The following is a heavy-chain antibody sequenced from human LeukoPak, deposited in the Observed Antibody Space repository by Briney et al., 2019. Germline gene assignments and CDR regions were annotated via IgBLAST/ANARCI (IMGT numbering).Heavy chain of an antibody. D-gene: IGHD3-10*01. CDR1: GGSISSGGYS. V-gene: IGHV4-30-2*01. CDR2: MHHSGST. Sequence: PSETLSLTCAVSGGSISSGGYSWSWIRQPPGKGLEWIGYMHHSGSTYYDPSLKSRVTISVDRSKDQFSLNLSSVTAADTAVYYCARVVYYGSGNRYYFDCWGQGILVTVSS. CDR3: ARVVYYGSGNRYYFDC. J-gene: IGHJ4*02.